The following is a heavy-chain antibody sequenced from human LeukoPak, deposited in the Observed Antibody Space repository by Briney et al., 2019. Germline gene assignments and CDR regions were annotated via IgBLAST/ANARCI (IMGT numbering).Heavy chain of an antibody. D-gene: IGHD5-18*01. CDR2: INHSGST. J-gene: IGHJ6*03. CDR3: ARVGYSYVINDWSRTGLGAYATKHYYHMDV. CDR1: GGSFSGYY. Sequence: SETLSLTCAVYGGSFSGYYWSWIRQAPGEGPEWIGEINHSGSTNYNPSLKSRVTISGDTSKNQFSLKLSTVTAADTAVYFCARVGYSYVINDWSRTGLGAYATKHYYHMDVWGKGTTVTVSS. V-gene: IGHV4-34*01.